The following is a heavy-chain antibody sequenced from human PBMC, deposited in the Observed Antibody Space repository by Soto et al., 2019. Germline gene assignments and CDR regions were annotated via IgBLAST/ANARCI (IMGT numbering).Heavy chain of an antibody. CDR2: IDPSDSYT. CDR3: ARPGTTSYYYYYGMDV. CDR1: GYSFTSYW. Sequence: GESLKLSCKGSGYSFTSYWISWVRQMPGKGLEWMGRIDPSDSYTNYSPSFQGHVTISADKSISTAYLQWSSLKASDTAMYYCARPGTTSYYYYYGMDVWGQGTTVTVSS. J-gene: IGHJ6*02. V-gene: IGHV5-10-1*01. D-gene: IGHD1-7*01.